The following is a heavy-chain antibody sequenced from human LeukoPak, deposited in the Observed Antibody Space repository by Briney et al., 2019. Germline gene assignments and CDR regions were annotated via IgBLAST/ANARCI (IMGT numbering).Heavy chain of an antibody. CDR1: GSTFSSYW. V-gene: IGHV3-74*01. CDR2: ITDDATT. J-gene: IGHJ4*02. CDR3: VRDRVGPDY. Sequence: GGSLRLSCAASGSTFSSYWMHWVRQAPGRGLVWVSRITDDATTTYADSVRGRFTISRDNAKNILYLQMNSLRAEDTAVYYCVRDRVGPDYWGQGTLVTVSS. D-gene: IGHD1-26*01.